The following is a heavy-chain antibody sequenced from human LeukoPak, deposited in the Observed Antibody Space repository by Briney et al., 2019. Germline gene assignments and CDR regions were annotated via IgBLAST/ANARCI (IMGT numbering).Heavy chain of an antibody. V-gene: IGHV1-2*02. J-gene: IGHJ5*02. CDR1: GYTFTGYY. CDR3: ARGLVRITMVRGVINWFDP. CDR2: INHNSGGT. Sequence: ASVKVSCKASGYTFTGYYMHWVRQAPGQGLEWMGWINHNSGGTNYAQKFQGRVTMTRDTSISTAYMELSRLRSDDTAVYYCARGLVRITMVRGVINWFDPWGQGTLVTVSS. D-gene: IGHD3-10*01.